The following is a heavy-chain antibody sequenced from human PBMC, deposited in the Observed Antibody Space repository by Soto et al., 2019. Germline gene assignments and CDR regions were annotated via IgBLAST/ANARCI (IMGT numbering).Heavy chain of an antibody. Sequence: SVKVSCKASGYTFTGYYMHWVRQAPGQGQERMRWINPNSGGTNYAQKLQGWVTMTRDTSISTAYMELSRLRSDDTAVYYCARDREERFLEWLLYPRGNWFDPWGQGTLVTVSS. CDR1: GYTFTGYY. J-gene: IGHJ5*02. CDR3: ARDREERFLEWLLYPRGNWFDP. D-gene: IGHD3-3*01. CDR2: INPNSGGT. V-gene: IGHV1-2*04.